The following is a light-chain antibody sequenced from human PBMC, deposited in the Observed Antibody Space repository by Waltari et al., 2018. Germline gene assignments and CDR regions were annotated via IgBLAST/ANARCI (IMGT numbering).Light chain of an antibody. CDR3: QQYGSSPRT. Sequence: EIVLTQSPGTLSLSPGERATLSCRATQSVSSNYLAWYQQKPGHAPRLLIYGASSRATRIPDRFGGSGSGTDFTLTIRRLEPEDSAVYYCQQYGSSPRTFGQGTKVEIK. J-gene: IGKJ1*01. CDR1: QSVSSNY. V-gene: IGKV3-20*01. CDR2: GAS.